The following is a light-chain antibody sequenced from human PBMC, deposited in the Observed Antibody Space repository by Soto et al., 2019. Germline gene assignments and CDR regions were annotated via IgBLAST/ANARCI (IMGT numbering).Light chain of an antibody. Sequence: QSVLTQPPSASGTPGQRVTISCSGSSSNIGSNYVYWYQQLPGTAPKLLIYEVTNRPSGISDRFSGSKSVNTASLTISGLQAEDESDYYCGSYSSTDTPFVFGTGTKVTVL. V-gene: IGLV1-47*01. CDR3: GSYSSTDTPFV. CDR1: SSNIGSNY. J-gene: IGLJ1*01. CDR2: EVT.